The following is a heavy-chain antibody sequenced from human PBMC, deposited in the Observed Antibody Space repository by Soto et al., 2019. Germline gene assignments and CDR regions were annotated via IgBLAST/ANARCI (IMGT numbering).Heavy chain of an antibody. J-gene: IGHJ4*02. CDR3: ARLGGLLWSGYYHIDY. Sequence: QVQLVESGGGLVKPGGSLRLSCAASGFTFCDYYMSWIRQAPGKGLECVSYISNRGSTIYYAESVKGRFTISRDNAKNSLYLQMNSLRAEDTAVYYCARLGGLLWSGYYHIDYWGQGTLVTVSS. CDR1: GFTFCDYY. CDR2: ISNRGSTI. V-gene: IGHV3-11*01. D-gene: IGHD3-3*01.